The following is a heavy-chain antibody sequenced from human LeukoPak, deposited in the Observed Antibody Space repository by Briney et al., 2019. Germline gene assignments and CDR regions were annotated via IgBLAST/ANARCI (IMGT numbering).Heavy chain of an antibody. CDR2: ISRDGAST. V-gene: IGHV3-64*04. CDR3: AKDSAVTEDYFDY. D-gene: IGHD4-17*01. CDR1: GFTFSNYA. J-gene: IGHJ4*02. Sequence: LSGGSLRLSCSASGFTFSNYAMHWVRQAPGKGLEYVSAISRDGASTYYADSVKGRFTISRDYSKNTLYLQMNSLRAEDTAVYYCAKDSAVTEDYFDYWGQGTLVTVSS.